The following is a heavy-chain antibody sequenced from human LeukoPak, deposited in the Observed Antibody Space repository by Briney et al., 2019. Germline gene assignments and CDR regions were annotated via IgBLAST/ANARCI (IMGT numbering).Heavy chain of an antibody. J-gene: IGHJ3*02. CDR3: AKDLDSAAFDI. D-gene: IGHD2-15*01. CDR1: GYTFTTYA. V-gene: IGHV7-4-1*02. CDR2: IRTNTGSL. Sequence: ASVKVSCRASGYTFTTYAINWVRQAPGQGLEYMGWIRTNTGSLTYAQGFTGRFVFSLDTSVNTAYLQISSLKAEDTAVYYCAKDLDSAAFDIWGQGTMVTVSS.